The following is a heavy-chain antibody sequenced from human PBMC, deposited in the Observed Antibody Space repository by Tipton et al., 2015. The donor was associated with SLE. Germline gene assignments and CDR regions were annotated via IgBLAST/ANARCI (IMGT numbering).Heavy chain of an antibody. CDR1: GASISGTTSY. Sequence: TLSLTCSVSGASISGTTSYWGWIRQSPGKGLEWIGSIDHNGSTNDNPSLKRRVTMSVDTSKNQFSLTLTSVTAADTAVYFCARQRGYYDGTPFPPWNFDLWGRGTQVTVSS. D-gene: IGHD3-16*01. CDR3: ARQRGYYDGTPFPPWNFDL. CDR2: IDHNGST. V-gene: IGHV4-39*07. J-gene: IGHJ2*01.